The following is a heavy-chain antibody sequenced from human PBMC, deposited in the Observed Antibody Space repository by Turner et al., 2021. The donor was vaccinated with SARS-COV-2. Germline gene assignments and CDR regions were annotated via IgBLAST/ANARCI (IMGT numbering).Heavy chain of an antibody. D-gene: IGHD3-10*01. CDR3: ARGTGGNYYYGMDV. Sequence: QVQLVESGGGVVQPGRSLRRSCAASGFTFSSYGMHWVRQAPGKGLEWVAVISYDGINKYYADSVKGRFTISRDNSKNTLYLQMNSLRAEDTAVYYCARGTGGNYYYGMDVWGQGTTVTVSS. J-gene: IGHJ6*02. CDR1: GFTFSSYG. V-gene: IGHV3-30*19. CDR2: ISYDGINK.